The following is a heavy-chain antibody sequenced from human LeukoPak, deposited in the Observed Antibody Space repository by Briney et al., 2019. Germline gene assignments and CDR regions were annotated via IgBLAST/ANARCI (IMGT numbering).Heavy chain of an antibody. CDR1: GGSISSYY. CDR3: ASLGGYCTNGVCFNDY. Sequence: SETLSLTCTVSGGSISSYYWSWIRQPPGKGLEWIGYIYYSGSTNYNPSLKSRVTISVDTSKSQFSLKLSSVTAADTAVYYCASLGGYCTNGVCFNDYWGQGTLSPSPQ. V-gene: IGHV4-59*01. D-gene: IGHD2-8*01. J-gene: IGHJ4*02. CDR2: IYYSGST.